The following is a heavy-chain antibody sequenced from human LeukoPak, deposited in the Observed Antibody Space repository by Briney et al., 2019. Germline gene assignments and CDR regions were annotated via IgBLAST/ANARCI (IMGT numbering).Heavy chain of an antibody. CDR3: GASEFPSKYSSGWYYYGMDV. Sequence: GGSLRLSCTAAGFTFGDYAMSWVRQAPGKGLEWVGFIRSKAYGGTTEYAASVKGRFTISRDDSKSIAYLQMNSLQTEDTAVYYCGASEFPSKYSSGWYYYGMDVWGKGTTVTVSS. V-gene: IGHV3-49*04. CDR2: IRSKAYGGTT. J-gene: IGHJ6*04. CDR1: GFTFGDYA. D-gene: IGHD6-19*01.